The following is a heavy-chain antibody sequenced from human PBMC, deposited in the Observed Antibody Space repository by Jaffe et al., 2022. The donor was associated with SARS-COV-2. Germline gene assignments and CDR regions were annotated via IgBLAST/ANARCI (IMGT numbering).Heavy chain of an antibody. V-gene: IGHV3-30*18. CDR2: ISNDGRNK. J-gene: IGHJ6*02. CDR1: GFSFSSYG. Sequence: QEQMVESGGGVVQPGRSLRLSCAASGFSFSSYGMHWVRQAPGKGLEWVTFISNDGRNKYYADSVKGRFTISRDNFKNTLYLQMSSLRAEDTAVYYCAKEGGDTGFEIGSSMDVWGQGTTVTVSS. CDR3: AKEGGDTGFEIGSSMDV. D-gene: IGHD5-18*01.